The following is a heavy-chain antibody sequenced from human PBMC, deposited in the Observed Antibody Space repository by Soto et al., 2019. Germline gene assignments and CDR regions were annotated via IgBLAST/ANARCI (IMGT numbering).Heavy chain of an antibody. CDR3: ARRYGSSFDI. J-gene: IGHJ3*02. CDR2: IYHSGST. D-gene: IGHD3-10*01. V-gene: IGHV4-30-2*01. Sequence: LSLTCAVSGGSISSGGYSWSWFRQPPGKGLEWIGYIYHSGSTNYNPSLKSRVTISVDTSKNQFSLKLSSVTAADTAVYCCARRYGSSFDIWGQGTMVTVSS. CDR1: GGSISSGGYS.